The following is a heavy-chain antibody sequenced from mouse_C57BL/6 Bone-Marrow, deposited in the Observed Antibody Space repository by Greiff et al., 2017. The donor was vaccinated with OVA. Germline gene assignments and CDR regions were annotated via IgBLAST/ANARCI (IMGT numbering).Heavy chain of an antibody. Sequence: QVQLKESGPELVKPGASVKISCKASGYAFSSSWMNWVKQRPGKGLEWIGRIYPGDGDTNYNVKFKGKATLTADKSSSTAYMQLSSLTSEDSAVYFCARYYYYGSSYDAMDYWGQGTSVTVSS. D-gene: IGHD1-1*01. CDR2: IYPGDGDT. CDR1: GYAFSSSW. J-gene: IGHJ4*01. V-gene: IGHV1-82*01. CDR3: ARYYYYGSSYDAMDY.